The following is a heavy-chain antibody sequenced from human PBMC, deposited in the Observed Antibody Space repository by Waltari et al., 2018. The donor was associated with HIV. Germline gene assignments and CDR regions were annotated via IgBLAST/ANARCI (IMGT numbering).Heavy chain of an antibody. CDR2: IYHSGST. D-gene: IGHD1-1*01. J-gene: IGHJ4*02. CDR3: ARVKIPTTSDY. V-gene: IGHV4-38-2*01. Sequence: QVQLQESGPGLVKPSETLSLICAVSGYSISSDYYWGCIRQPPGKGLEWIGTIYHSGSTYYNASLKSRVTISLDTSKNQFSLKLSSVTAADTAVYYCARVKIPTTSDYWGQGTLVTVSS. CDR1: GYSISSDYY.